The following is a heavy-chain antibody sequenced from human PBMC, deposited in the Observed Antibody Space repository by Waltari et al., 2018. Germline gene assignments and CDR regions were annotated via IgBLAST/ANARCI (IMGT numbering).Heavy chain of an antibody. CDR1: GFIVSSNS. CDR2: TSSAATT. CDR3: ASARLYCSGTGCQDAFDI. V-gene: IGHV3-53*01. J-gene: IGHJ3*02. Sequence: EVQLVQSGGGLIQPGGSLRLPCTASGFIVSSNSLTWVRQAPGKGLEWFSLTSSAATTYYADSVKGRFSISKDNSKNTLYLQMNTLRDEDTAVYYCASARLYCSGTGCQDAFDIWGQGTMVTVSS. D-gene: IGHD2-2*01.